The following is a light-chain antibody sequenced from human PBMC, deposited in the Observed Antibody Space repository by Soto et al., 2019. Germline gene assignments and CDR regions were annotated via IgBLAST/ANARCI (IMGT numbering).Light chain of an antibody. V-gene: IGKV3-20*01. CDR2: GAS. J-gene: IGKJ1*01. Sequence: EIVLTQSPGTLSLSPGERATHSCRASQSVIYYLAWFQRKSGLAPRLLIYGASSRATGISDRFSGSGSGTDFTLTISRLEPEDFAVYYCHQYGGSPQTFGQGTKVDIK. CDR1: QSVIYY. CDR3: HQYGGSPQT.